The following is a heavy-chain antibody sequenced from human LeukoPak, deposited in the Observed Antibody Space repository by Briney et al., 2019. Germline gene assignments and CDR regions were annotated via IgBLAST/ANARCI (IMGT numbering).Heavy chain of an antibody. CDR1: GFTFSTYG. V-gene: IGHV3-33*06. Sequence: GGSLRLSCEASGFTFSTYGMHWVRQAPGKGLEWVAVIWYDGSNKNYADSVKGRFTISRDNSKNAPYLQMNSLRAEDTAVYYCAKDDPVRSAFDIWGHGTMVTVSS. CDR3: AKDDPVRSAFDI. CDR2: IWYDGSNK. J-gene: IGHJ3*02.